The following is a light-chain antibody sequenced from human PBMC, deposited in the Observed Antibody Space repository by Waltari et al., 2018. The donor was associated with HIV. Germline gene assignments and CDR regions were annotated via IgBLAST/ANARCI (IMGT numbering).Light chain of an antibody. CDR3: QQYYTIPLT. CDR1: QGLLYSSNTKKY. J-gene: IGKJ4*01. Sequence: DIVMTQSPDSLAVSLGERATINCKSSQGLLYSSNTKKYLAWYQQKPRQPPKLLIYWASTRESGVPERFRGSGSGTDFTLTISSLQAEDVAVYYCQQYYTIPLTFGGGTKVEIK. CDR2: WAS. V-gene: IGKV4-1*01.